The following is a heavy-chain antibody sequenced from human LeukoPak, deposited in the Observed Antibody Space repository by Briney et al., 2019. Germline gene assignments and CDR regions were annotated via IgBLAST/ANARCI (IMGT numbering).Heavy chain of an antibody. Sequence: PGGSLRLSCTASGFSFSSYGMHWVRQAPGKGLEWVASIWYDGSNTNYVDSVKGRFTISRDNSKNTLYLQMNSLRAEDTALYFCAKLTQNWGQGTLVTVSS. CDR1: GFSFSSYG. V-gene: IGHV3-33*06. CDR2: IWYDGSNT. CDR3: AKLTQN. D-gene: IGHD3-9*01. J-gene: IGHJ4*02.